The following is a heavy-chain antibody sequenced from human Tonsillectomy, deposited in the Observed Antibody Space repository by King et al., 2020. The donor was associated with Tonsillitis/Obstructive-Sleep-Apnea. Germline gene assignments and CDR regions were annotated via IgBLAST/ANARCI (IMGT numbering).Heavy chain of an antibody. CDR1: GFTFRSYA. CDR3: AKGVHYYGLDV. V-gene: IGHV3-23*04. J-gene: IGHJ6*02. CDR2: INGSGDDT. Sequence: EVQLVESGGGLVQPGGSLRLSCAASGFTFRSYAMSWVRQAAGKGLEWVSSINGSGDDTYYANSVKGRVTISRDNSKNTLYLQVNSLRAEDTAVYYCAKGVHYYGLDVWGQGTTVTVSS.